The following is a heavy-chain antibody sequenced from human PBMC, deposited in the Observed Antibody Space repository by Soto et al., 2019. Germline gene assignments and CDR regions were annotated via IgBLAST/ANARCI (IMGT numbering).Heavy chain of an antibody. Sequence: PSETLSLTCTVSGGSISSGDYYWSWIRQPPGKGLEWIGYIYYSGSTYYNPSLKSRVTISVDTSKNQFSLKLSSVTAADTAVYYCARENRAAMNWFDPWGQGTRVTVSS. CDR1: GGSISSGDYY. CDR2: IYYSGST. D-gene: IGHD6-13*01. CDR3: ARENRAAMNWFDP. V-gene: IGHV4-30-4*01. J-gene: IGHJ5*02.